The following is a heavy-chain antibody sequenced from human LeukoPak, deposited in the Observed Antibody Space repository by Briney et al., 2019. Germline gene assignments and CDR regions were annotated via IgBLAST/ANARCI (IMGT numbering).Heavy chain of an antibody. CDR1: GFTFSSYE. Sequence: PGGSLRLSCAASGFTFSSYEMNWVRQAPGKGLEWLSYIIGSGSTTQYADSVRDRFTISRDNDKNAVYLQMNSLRADDTAIHYCVRDRGGAYSGDNLFDPWGQGTLVTVSS. V-gene: IGHV3-48*03. J-gene: IGHJ5*02. D-gene: IGHD2-21*01. CDR3: VRDRGGAYSGDNLFDP. CDR2: IIGSGSTT.